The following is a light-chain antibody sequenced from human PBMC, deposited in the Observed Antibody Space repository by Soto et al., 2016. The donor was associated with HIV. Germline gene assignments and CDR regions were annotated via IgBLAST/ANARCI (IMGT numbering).Light chain of an antibody. J-gene: IGKJ2*01. CDR3: QQYANYPNT. V-gene: IGKV1-NL1*01. Sequence: DIQMTQSPSSLFASVGDTVTVTCRASQDISNSLAWYQQKPGKAPKILLYTASILASGVPSRFSGSGSGTDYSLTISSLQPEDFATYYCQQYANYPNTFGQGTKVEIK. CDR1: QDISNS. CDR2: TAS.